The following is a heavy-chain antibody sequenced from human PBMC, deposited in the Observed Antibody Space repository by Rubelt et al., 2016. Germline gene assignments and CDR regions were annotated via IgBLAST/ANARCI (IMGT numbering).Heavy chain of an antibody. Sequence: EGVAVISYDGSNKYYADSVKGRFTISRDNSKNTLYLQMYSLRAEDTAVYYCARVRRGIVLLYFDYWGQGTLVTVSS. CDR3: ARVRRGIVLLYFDY. J-gene: IGHJ4*02. CDR2: ISYDGSNK. D-gene: IGHD3-16*01. V-gene: IGHV3-30*07.